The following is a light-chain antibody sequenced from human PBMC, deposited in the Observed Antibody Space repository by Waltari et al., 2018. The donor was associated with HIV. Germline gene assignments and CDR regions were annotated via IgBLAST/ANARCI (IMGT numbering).Light chain of an antibody. J-gene: IGKJ3*01. CDR3: QQYHNWPFT. V-gene: IGKV3-15*01. CDR1: QNIKNN. Sequence: EIVMTQSPAPLSASPGERATLSCRASQNIKNNLAWYQQKPGQAPRLLIHGASTTDTGIAARFSGSGSGTEFSLTIGSLQSEDFAVYYCQQYHNWPFTFGPGTRVEMK. CDR2: GAS.